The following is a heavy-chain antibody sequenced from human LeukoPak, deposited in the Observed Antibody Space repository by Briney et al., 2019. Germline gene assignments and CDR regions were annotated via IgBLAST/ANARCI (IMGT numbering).Heavy chain of an antibody. CDR3: AREVVPAAIPDY. J-gene: IGHJ4*02. CDR2: ISTSSSTT. Sequence: GGSLRLSCAASGFTFSTYSMNWVRQAPGKGLEWVSYISTSSSTTYYADSVKGRFTISRDNAKNSLYLQMNSLRAEDTAVYYCAREVVPAAIPDYWGQGTLVTVSS. CDR1: GFTFSTYS. D-gene: IGHD2-2*01. V-gene: IGHV3-48*01.